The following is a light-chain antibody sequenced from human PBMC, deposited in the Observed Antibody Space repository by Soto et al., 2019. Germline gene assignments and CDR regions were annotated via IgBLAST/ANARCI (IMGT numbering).Light chain of an antibody. CDR3: QQCNTFWT. Sequence: DIRMTQAPCTVSGSVWDGAAITYQTSQTISSWSAWYQQKPGKAPKLLIYDVSSLESGVPSRFSGSGSGTEFTLTISSLQPDDVATYYCQQCNTFWTFGQGTQVDIK. CDR1: QTISSW. V-gene: IGKV1-5*01. CDR2: DVS. J-gene: IGKJ1*01.